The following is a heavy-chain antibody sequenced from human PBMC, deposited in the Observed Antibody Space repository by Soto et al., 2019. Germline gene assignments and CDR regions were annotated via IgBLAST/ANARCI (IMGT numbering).Heavy chain of an antibody. CDR3: ATPADYGSGSSN. Sequence: GASVKVSCKASGYTFTSYDINWVRQATGQGLEWMGWMNPNSGNTGYAQKFQGRVTMTRNTSISTAYMERSSLKSADTAVYYCATPADYGSGSSNWGQGTLVTVSS. CDR1: GYTFTSYD. CDR2: MNPNSGNT. V-gene: IGHV1-8*01. D-gene: IGHD3-10*01. J-gene: IGHJ4*02.